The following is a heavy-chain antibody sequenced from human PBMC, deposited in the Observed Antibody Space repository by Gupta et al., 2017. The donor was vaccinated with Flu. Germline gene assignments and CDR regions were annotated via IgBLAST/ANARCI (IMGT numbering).Heavy chain of an antibody. Sequence: HRLESCARPVFSSATLSLTCTVSGGSISGYYWSWIRQPPGKALEWIGFIYYTGSATYSPSLQSRVTMSVDTSKNQFFLKLTSVTAADTAVYYGARDRVTAATMRWGDPWGQGTLVTVSS. CDR1: GGSISGYY. J-gene: IGHJ5*02. V-gene: IGHV4-59*12. CDR3: ARDRVTAATMRWGDP. D-gene: IGHD6-13*01. CDR2: IYYTGSA.